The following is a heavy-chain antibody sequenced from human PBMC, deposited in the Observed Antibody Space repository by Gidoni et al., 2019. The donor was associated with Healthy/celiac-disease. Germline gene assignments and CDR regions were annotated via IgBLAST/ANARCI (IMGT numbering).Heavy chain of an antibody. CDR3: ASSLVGATPRDAFDI. J-gene: IGHJ3*02. CDR2: INPNSGGT. CDR1: GYTFTGYY. Sequence: QVQLVQSGAEVKKPGASVKVSCKASGYTFTGYYMHWVRQAPGQGLEWMGWINPNSGGTNYAQKFQGWVTMTRDTSISTAYMELSRLRSDDTAVYYCASSLVGATPRDAFDIWGQGTMVTVSS. D-gene: IGHD1-26*01. V-gene: IGHV1-2*04.